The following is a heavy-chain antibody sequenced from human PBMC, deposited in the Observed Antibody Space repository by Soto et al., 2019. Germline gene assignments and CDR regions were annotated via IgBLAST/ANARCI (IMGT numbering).Heavy chain of an antibody. V-gene: IGHV4-30-2*01. CDR1: GGSISSGGYS. J-gene: IGHJ5*02. CDR3: ARVPGP. Sequence: QLQLQESGSGLVKPSQTLSLTCAVSGGSISSGGYSWSWIRQPPGKGLEWIGYIYHSGSTYYNPSLTSRVTIAVDRSKNQFSLKLSSMTVAVTAVNYCARVPGPWGQGTLVSESS. CDR2: IYHSGST.